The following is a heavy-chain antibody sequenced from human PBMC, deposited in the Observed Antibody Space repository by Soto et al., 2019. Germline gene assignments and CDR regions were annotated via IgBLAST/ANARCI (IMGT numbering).Heavy chain of an antibody. CDR1: AFSFTKAW. V-gene: IGHV3-15*01. D-gene: IGHD3-10*01. J-gene: IGHJ5*02. Sequence: NPVGSLRLSCVASAFSFTKAWMSWVRQAPGKGLEWVGRIKSITDGGTTDYAAPVKGRFTISRDDSNNTLYLQMNSLKTEDTAVYYCSTGRSTYGLDPWGQGTLVTVSS. CDR3: STGRSTYGLDP. CDR2: IKSITDGGTT.